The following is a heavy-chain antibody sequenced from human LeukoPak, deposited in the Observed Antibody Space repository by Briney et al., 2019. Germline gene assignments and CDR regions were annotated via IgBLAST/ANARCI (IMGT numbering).Heavy chain of an antibody. D-gene: IGHD1-20*01. CDR1: GFTFGSCW. CDR2: INQDGSQK. V-gene: IGHV3-7*01. Sequence: GGSLRLSCAASGFTFGSCWMNWVRQTPGKGLEWVANINQDGSQKFYVDSVKGRFTISRDNANNSLYLQMNSLRAEDTAVYYCARGTNWSPLDFDYWGQGTLVTVSS. J-gene: IGHJ4*02. CDR3: ARGTNWSPLDFDY.